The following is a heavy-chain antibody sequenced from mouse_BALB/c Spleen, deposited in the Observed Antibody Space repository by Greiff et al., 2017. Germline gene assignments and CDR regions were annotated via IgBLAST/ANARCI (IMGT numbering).Heavy chain of an antibody. CDR1: GFSLTSYG. J-gene: IGHJ4*01. V-gene: IGHV2-2*02. Sequence: VKLMESGPGLVQPSQSLSITCTVSGFSLTSYGVHWVRQSPGKGLEWLGVIWSGGSTDYNAAFISRLSISKDNSKSQVFFKMNSLQANDTAIYYCAREGITTATYAMDYWGQGTSVTVSS. CDR3: AREGITTATYAMDY. D-gene: IGHD1-2*01. CDR2: IWSGGST.